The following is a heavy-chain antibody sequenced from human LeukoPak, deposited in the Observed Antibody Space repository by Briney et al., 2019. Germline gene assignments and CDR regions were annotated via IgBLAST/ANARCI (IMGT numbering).Heavy chain of an antibody. CDR3: AKDQEMYYYYMDV. CDR2: ISGYGDST. J-gene: IGHJ6*03. CDR1: GFTFAGFG. Sequence: GGTLRLSCVASGFTFAGFGMSWVRQAPGKGLQWVSVISGYGDSTYYADSVKGRFTISRDNSKSTLYLQMISLRAEDTAVYFCAKDQEMYYYYMDVWGKGTSVTVSS. V-gene: IGHV3-23*01.